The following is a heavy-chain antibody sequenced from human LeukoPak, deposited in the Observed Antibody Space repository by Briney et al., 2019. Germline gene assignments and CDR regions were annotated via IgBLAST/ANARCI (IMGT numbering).Heavy chain of an antibody. CDR2: ISWEGSTT. J-gene: IGHJ4*02. CDR1: GFAFDDHT. Sequence: GGSLRLSCATSGFAFDDHTMHWVRQLPGKGLEWVSLISWEGSTTYYADSVKDRYTISRDTNKNSLFLQMNSPRPEDSALYYCAKARSSSWSYLESWGQGTLVTVSS. V-gene: IGHV3-43*01. CDR3: AKARSSSWSYLES. D-gene: IGHD6-13*01.